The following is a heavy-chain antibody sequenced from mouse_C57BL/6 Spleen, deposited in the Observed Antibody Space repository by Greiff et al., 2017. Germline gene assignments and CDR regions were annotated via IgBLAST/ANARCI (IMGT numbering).Heavy chain of an antibody. CDR3: ARGSPFAY. V-gene: IGHV5-17*01. CDR2: ISSGSSTI. CDR1: GFTFSDYG. Sequence: EVQGVESGGGLVKPGGSLKLSCAASGFTFSDYGMHWVRQAPEKGLEWVAYISSGSSTIYYADTVKGRFTISRDNAKNTLFLKMTSLRSEDTAMYYCARGSPFAYWGQGTLVTVSA. J-gene: IGHJ3*01.